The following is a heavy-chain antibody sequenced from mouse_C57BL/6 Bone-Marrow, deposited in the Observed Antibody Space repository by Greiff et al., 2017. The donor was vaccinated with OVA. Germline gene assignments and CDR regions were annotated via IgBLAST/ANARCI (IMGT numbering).Heavy chain of an antibody. CDR2: IFPGSGST. J-gene: IGHJ1*03. CDR1: GYTFTSHW. CDR3: ARSYYYGSSYDWYFDF. D-gene: IGHD1-1*01. Sequence: QVQLKQSGPELVRPGASVKISCKAPGYTFTSHWMQWVRQRPGQGLEWIGEIFPGSGSTYYNEKFKGKATLTVDTSSSTAYMQLSILTSEDSAVYFCARSYYYGSSYDWYFDFWGTGTTVTVSS. V-gene: IGHV1-56*01.